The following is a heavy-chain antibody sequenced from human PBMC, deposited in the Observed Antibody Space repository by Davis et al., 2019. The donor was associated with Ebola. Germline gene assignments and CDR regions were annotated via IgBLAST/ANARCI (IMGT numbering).Heavy chain of an antibody. CDR1: GYTFTGYY. D-gene: IGHD3-22*01. V-gene: IGHV1-2*06. Sequence: ASVKVSCKASGYTFTGYYMHWVRQAPGQGLEWMGRINPNSGGTNYAQKFQGRVTMTRDTSISTAYMELSRLRSDDTAVYYCARHRDYDDADRHFQYYFDYWGQGTLVTVSS. J-gene: IGHJ4*02. CDR3: ARHRDYDDADRHFQYYFDY. CDR2: INPNSGGT.